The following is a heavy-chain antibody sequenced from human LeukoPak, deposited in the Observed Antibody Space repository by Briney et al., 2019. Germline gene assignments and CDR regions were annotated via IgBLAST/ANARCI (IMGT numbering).Heavy chain of an antibody. CDR2: IYYSGST. CDR3: ARDYHSGYSYGPFNWFDP. Sequence: SETLSLTCTVSGGSISSYYWSWIRQPPGKGLEWIGYIYYSGSTNYNPSLKSRVTISVDTSKNQFSLKLSSMTAADTAVYYCARDYHSGYSYGPFNWFDPWGQGTLVTVSS. D-gene: IGHD5-18*01. V-gene: IGHV4-59*12. J-gene: IGHJ5*02. CDR1: GGSISSYY.